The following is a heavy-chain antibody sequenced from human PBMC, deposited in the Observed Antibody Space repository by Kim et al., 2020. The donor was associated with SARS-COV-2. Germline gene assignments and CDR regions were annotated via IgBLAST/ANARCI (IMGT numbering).Heavy chain of an antibody. D-gene: IGHD6-13*01. CDR3: AKVWKRFQAAAGNFDY. CDR1: GFTFSSYA. V-gene: IGHV3-23*01. Sequence: GGSLRLSCAASGFTFSSYAMSWVRQAPGKGLEWVSAISGSGGSTYYADSVKGRFTISRDNSKNTLYLQMNSLRAEDTAVYYCAKVWKRFQAAAGNFDYWGQGTLVTVSS. J-gene: IGHJ4*02. CDR2: ISGSGGST.